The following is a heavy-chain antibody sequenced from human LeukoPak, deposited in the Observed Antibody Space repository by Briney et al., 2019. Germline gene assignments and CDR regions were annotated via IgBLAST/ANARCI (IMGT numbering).Heavy chain of an antibody. Sequence: GESLKISCKGSGYRFTNYWIGWVRQMPGKGLEWMGIIYPGDSDTRYSPSFQGQVTISADKSINIAYLQWSSLKASDTAMYYCARSSGYSYPDAFDIWGQGTMVTVSS. D-gene: IGHD3-22*01. CDR3: ARSSGYSYPDAFDI. V-gene: IGHV5-51*01. CDR1: GYRFTNYW. CDR2: IYPGDSDT. J-gene: IGHJ3*02.